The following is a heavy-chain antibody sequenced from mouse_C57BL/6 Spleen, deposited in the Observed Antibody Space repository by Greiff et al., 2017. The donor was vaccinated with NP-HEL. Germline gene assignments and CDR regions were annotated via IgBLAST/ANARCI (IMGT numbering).Heavy chain of an antibody. CDR1: GYTFTDYE. D-gene: IGHD2-1*01. V-gene: IGHV1-15*01. J-gene: IGHJ3*01. CDR2: IDPETGGT. CDR3: TIYYGNPWFAY. Sequence: QVQLQQSGAELVRPGASVTLSCKASGYTFTDYEMHWAKQTPGHGLEWIGAIDPETGGTAYNQKFKGKAILTADKSSSTAYMELRSLTSEDSAVYYCTIYYGNPWFAYWGQGTLVTVSA.